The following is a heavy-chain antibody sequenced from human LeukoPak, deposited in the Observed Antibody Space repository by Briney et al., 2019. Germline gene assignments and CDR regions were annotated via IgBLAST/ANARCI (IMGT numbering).Heavy chain of an antibody. CDR1: GFTFSNYA. Sequence: PGGSLGLSCAASGFTFSNYAMHWVRQAPGKGLEWVAVISYDGSNKYYADSVKGRFTISRDNSKNTLYLQMNSLRAEDTAVYYCARDLSGPNDYWGQGTLVTVSS. CDR2: ISYDGSNK. V-gene: IGHV3-30*04. D-gene: IGHD5-12*01. J-gene: IGHJ4*02. CDR3: ARDLSGPNDY.